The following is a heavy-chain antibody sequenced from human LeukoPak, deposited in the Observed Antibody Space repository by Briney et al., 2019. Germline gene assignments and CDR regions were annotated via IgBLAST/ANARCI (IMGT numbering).Heavy chain of an antibody. J-gene: IGHJ4*02. V-gene: IGHV5-10-1*01. D-gene: IGHD1-26*01. CDR3: ASGVGATLDY. Sequence: GESLRISCKGSGYSFTSYWISWARQMPGKGLEWMGRIDPSDSYTNYSPSFQGHVTISADKSISTAYLQWSSLKASDTAMYYCASGVGATLDYWGQGTLVTVSS. CDR2: IDPSDSYT. CDR1: GYSFTSYW.